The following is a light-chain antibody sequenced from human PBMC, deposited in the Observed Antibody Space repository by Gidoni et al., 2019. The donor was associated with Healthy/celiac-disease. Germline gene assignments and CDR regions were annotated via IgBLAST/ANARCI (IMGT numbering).Light chain of an antibody. CDR3: QQSSNWIT. V-gene: IGKV3-11*01. J-gene: IGKJ5*01. CDR1: QSVSSY. CDR2: AAS. Sequence: EIVLTQSPATLSLSPGERATLSCRASQSVSSYLAWYQQKPGQAPRLLIYAASNSATGIPARFSGSWSGTDFTLTISSLEPEDFAVYYCQQSSNWITFGQGTRLEIK.